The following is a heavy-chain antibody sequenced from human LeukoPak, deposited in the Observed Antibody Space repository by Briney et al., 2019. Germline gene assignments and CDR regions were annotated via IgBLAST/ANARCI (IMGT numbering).Heavy chain of an antibody. CDR3: ARDTYKYGSSAYYFDY. Sequence: DPSETLSLTCSVSGGSISSGSYYWSWIRQPAGKGLEWIGRIYTSGSTNYNPSLKSRVTMSVDTSKNQFSLKLSSVTAADTAVYYCARDTYKYGSSAYYFDYWGQGTLVTVSS. CDR2: IYTSGST. J-gene: IGHJ4*02. V-gene: IGHV4-61*02. CDR1: GGSISSGSYY. D-gene: IGHD3-10*01.